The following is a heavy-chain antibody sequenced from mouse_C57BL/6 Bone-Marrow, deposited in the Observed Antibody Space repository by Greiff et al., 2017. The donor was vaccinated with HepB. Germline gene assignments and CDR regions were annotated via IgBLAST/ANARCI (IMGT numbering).Heavy chain of an antibody. CDR2: ISSGGDYI. D-gene: IGHD1-1*01. CDR1: GFTFSSYA. CDR3: TRDYYYGSSPYYYAMDY. J-gene: IGHJ4*01. V-gene: IGHV5-9-1*02. Sequence: EVMLVESGEGLVKPGGSLKLSCAASGFTFSSYAMSWVRQTPEKRLEWVAYISSGGDYIYYADTVKGRFTISRDNARNTLYLQMSSLKSEDTAMYYCTRDYYYGSSPYYYAMDYWGQGTSVTVSS.